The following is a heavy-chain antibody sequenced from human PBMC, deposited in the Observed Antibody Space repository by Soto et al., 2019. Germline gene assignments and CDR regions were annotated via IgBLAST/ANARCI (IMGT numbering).Heavy chain of an antibody. CDR3: ASLGGTYRIWYFDL. J-gene: IGHJ2*01. Sequence: GSVRLSVASYGFPWSNYAMDWVRPAPGKGLVWVSRINGDWSSTTYADSVKGRFTISRDNANNTLHLQMNSLRAEDTGLYYCASLGGTYRIWYFDLWGRGTLVTVSS. D-gene: IGHD1-26*01. CDR1: GFPWSNYA. V-gene: IGHV3-74*01. CDR2: INGDWSST.